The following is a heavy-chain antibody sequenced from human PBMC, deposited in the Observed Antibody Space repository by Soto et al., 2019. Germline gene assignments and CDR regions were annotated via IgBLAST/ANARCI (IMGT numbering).Heavy chain of an antibody. D-gene: IGHD3-10*01. CDR2: IYYSGST. CDR1: GGSISSYY. J-gene: IGHJ6*04. Sequence: SETLSLTCTVSGGSISSYYWSWIRQPPGKGLEWIGYIYYSGSTNYNPSLKSRVTISVDTSKNQFSLKLSSVTAADTAVYYCARQLWFGELLLNQMAVSGKGTTVTVSA. CDR3: ARQLWFGELLLNQMAV. V-gene: IGHV4-59*08.